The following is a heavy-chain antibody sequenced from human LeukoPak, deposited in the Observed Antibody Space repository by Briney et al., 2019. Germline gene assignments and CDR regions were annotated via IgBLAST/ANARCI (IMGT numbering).Heavy chain of an antibody. D-gene: IGHD5-18*01. J-gene: IGHJ4*02. CDR1: GGTFKNYA. CDR2: MNPNSGNT. Sequence: ASVKVSCKASGGTFKNYAINWVRQATGQGLERMGWMNPNSGNTGYAQKFQGRVTITADKSTSTAYMELSSLRSEDTAVYYCARGGYSYGYYDYWGQGTLVTVSS. CDR3: ARGGYSYGYYDY. V-gene: IGHV1-8*03.